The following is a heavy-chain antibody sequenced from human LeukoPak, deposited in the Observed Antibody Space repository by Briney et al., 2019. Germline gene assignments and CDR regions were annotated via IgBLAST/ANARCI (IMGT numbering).Heavy chain of an antibody. CDR2: IDPSDSYT. Sequence: GESLKISCKGSGYGFTSYWISGVRQMPGKGREWMGRIDPSDSYTNYSPSFQGHVTISAEKSISTAYLQWSSLKASDTAMYYCASDTSGYSYGFAWFDPWGQGTLVTVSS. V-gene: IGHV5-10-1*01. J-gene: IGHJ5*02. D-gene: IGHD5-18*01. CDR3: ASDTSGYSYGFAWFDP. CDR1: GYGFTSYW.